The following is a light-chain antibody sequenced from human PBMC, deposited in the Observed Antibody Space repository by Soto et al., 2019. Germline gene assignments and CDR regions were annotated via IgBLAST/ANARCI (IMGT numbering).Light chain of an antibody. CDR3: QQYGDSPWT. J-gene: IGKJ1*01. CDR2: STS. CDR1: QSVSSNS. Sequence: EIVLKQSPGTLSLSPGERATLSCRASQSVSSNSLAWYQQTPGQAPWLLIYSTSIRATGIPDRFSGSGSGRDFTLTISRLESEDFTVYHCQQYGDSPWTFGQGTKVDI. V-gene: IGKV3-20*01.